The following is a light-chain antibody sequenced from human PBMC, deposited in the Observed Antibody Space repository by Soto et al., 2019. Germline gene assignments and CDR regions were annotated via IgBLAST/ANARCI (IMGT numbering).Light chain of an antibody. Sequence: EIVMTQSPATLSVSPGERATLSCRASQSVSSNLAWYQQKPGQAPRLLIYGASTRATGIPARFSGSGSGTEFTLTISRLQSEDFAFYYCQQYNNWPYTFGQGTKREIK. V-gene: IGKV3-15*01. CDR2: GAS. CDR1: QSVSSN. J-gene: IGKJ2*01. CDR3: QQYNNWPYT.